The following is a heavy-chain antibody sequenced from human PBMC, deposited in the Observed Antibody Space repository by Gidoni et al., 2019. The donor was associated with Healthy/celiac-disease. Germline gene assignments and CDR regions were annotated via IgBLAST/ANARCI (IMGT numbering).Heavy chain of an antibody. D-gene: IGHD6-13*01. J-gene: IGHJ3*02. CDR2: IYYSGST. V-gene: IGHV4-59*08. CDR1: GGSISSYY. Sequence: QVQLQESGPELVKPSETLSLTCTVSGGSISSYYWSWIRQPPGKGLEWIGYIYYSGSTNYNPSLKSRVTISVDTSKNQFSLKLSSVTAADTAVYYCARRFPSSRPQGVNDAFDIWGQGTMVTVSS. CDR3: ARRFPSSRPQGVNDAFDI.